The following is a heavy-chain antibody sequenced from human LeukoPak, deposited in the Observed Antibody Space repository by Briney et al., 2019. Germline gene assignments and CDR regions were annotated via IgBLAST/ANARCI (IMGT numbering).Heavy chain of an antibody. J-gene: IGHJ4*02. V-gene: IGHV1-2*07. D-gene: IGHD2-15*01. Sequence: ASVKVSCKASGYTFTAYYMHWVRQAPGQGLEWMGWINPNSGGTNYAHKFQGRVTMTRDTSISTAYMELSRLRSDDTAVYYCARDRCSGGSCYSVRYWGQGTLVTVSS. CDR3: ARDRCSGGSCYSVRY. CDR1: GYTFTAYY. CDR2: INPNSGGT.